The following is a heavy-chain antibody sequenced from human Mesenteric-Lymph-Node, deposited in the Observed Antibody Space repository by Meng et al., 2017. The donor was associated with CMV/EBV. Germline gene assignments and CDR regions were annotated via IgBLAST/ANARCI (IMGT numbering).Heavy chain of an antibody. Sequence: SETLSLTCTVSGGSISSSSYYWGWIRQPPGKGLEWIGSIYYSGSTYYNPSLKSRVTISVDTSKNQFSLKLSSVTAADTAVYYCARGAVLFYYGLDVWGQGTTVTVSS. CDR1: GGSISSSSYY. J-gene: IGHJ6*02. CDR2: IYYSGST. V-gene: IGHV4-39*01. CDR3: ARGAVLFYYGLDV.